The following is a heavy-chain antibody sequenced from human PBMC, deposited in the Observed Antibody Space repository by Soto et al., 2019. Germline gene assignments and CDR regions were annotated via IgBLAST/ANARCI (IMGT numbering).Heavy chain of an antibody. D-gene: IGHD6-13*01. CDR1: GGSISSYY. V-gene: IGHV4-59*01. CDR3: ARLEAAAGKLYYYYYMDV. Sequence: SETLSLTCAVSGGSISSYYWSWIRQPPGKGLEWIGYIYYSGSTNYNPSLKSRVTISVDTSKNQFSLKLSSVTAADTAVYYCARLEAAAGKLYYYYYMDVWGKGTTVTVSS. J-gene: IGHJ6*03. CDR2: IYYSGST.